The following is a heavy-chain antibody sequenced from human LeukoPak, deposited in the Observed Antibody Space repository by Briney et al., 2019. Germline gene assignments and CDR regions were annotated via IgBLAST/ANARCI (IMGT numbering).Heavy chain of an antibody. D-gene: IGHD4-17*01. J-gene: IGHJ4*02. Sequence: GGSLRLSCAASGLTFGSYWMSWVRQAPGKGLEWVANIKQDGSQRYYLDSVKGRFTISRDNAKNSLYLQMISLRVEDTALYYCARDRTVTTFDSWGQGTLVTVSS. CDR1: GLTFGSYW. CDR3: ARDRTVTTFDS. V-gene: IGHV3-7*01. CDR2: IKQDGSQR.